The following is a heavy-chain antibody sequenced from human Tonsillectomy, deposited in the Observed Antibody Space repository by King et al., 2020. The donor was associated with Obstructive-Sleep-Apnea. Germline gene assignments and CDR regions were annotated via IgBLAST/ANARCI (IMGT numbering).Heavy chain of an antibody. Sequence: QLVQSGAEVKKPGASVKVSCKASGYTFTGYYMHWVRQAPGQGLEWMGWINPNSGVTNYAQKFQGRVTMTRDTSISTAYMELSRLRSDDTAVYYCAREDPSSGFDYWGQGTLVTVSS. CDR2: INPNSGVT. J-gene: IGHJ4*02. CDR1: GYTFTGYY. V-gene: IGHV1-2*02. CDR3: AREDPSSGFDY.